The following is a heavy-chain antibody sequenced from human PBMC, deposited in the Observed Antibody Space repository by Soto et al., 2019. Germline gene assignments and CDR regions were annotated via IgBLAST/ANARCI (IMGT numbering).Heavy chain of an antibody. CDR1: AYAFNTYA. CDR3: ARGGFRSSWRLDY. CDR2: IFPYTGDT. D-gene: IGHD6-13*01. Sequence: QVQLVQSGAEARKPGASVRVSCKTSAYAFNTYAINWVRQAPGQGLEWMGSIFPYTGDTHYAQNFQGRFTMTKDTSTNTVYMDLTGLKSDDSAVYFCARGGFRSSWRLDYWGQGTLVIVSS. J-gene: IGHJ4*02. V-gene: IGHV1-18*04.